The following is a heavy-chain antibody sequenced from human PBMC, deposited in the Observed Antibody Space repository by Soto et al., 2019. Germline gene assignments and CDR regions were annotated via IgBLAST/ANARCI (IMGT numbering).Heavy chain of an antibody. CDR2: ISYDGSNK. D-gene: IGHD1-26*01. V-gene: IGHV3-30-3*01. J-gene: IGHJ4*02. CDR3: AREASGWELPTCDD. Sequence: QVQLVESGGGVVQPGRSLRLSCAASGFTFSSYAMHWVRQAPGKGLEWVAVISYDGSNKYYADSVKGRFTISRDNSKNKRYLQRNSLRAEDTAVYYGAREASGWELPTCDDWGQGTLGTVSS. CDR1: GFTFSSYA.